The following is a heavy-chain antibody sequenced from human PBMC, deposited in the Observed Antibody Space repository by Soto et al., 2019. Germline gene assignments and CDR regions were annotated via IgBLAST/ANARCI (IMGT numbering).Heavy chain of an antibody. Sequence: ASVKVSCKASGYTFTSYAMHWVRQAPGQRLEWMGWINAGNGNTKYSQKFQGRVTITRDTSASTAYMELSSLRSEDTAVYYCARGIENYYDSSGPVPLWYYYGMDVWGQGTTVTVSS. J-gene: IGHJ6*02. CDR3: ARGIENYYDSSGPVPLWYYYGMDV. D-gene: IGHD3-22*01. V-gene: IGHV1-3*01. CDR1: GYTFTSYA. CDR2: INAGNGNT.